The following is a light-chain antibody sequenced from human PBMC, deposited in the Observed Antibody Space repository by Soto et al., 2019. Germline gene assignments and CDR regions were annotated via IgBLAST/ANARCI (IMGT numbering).Light chain of an antibody. J-gene: IGLJ2*01. Sequence: QLVLTQSPSASASLGASVKLTCTLSSGHSNYAIAWHQQQPEKGPRYLMKLNSDGSHTKGDGIPDRFSGSSSGAERYLTISSLQSEDEADYYCQTWATGEKVVFGGRTKVTVL. CDR1: SGHSNYA. CDR3: QTWATGEKVV. V-gene: IGLV4-69*02. CDR2: LNSDGSH.